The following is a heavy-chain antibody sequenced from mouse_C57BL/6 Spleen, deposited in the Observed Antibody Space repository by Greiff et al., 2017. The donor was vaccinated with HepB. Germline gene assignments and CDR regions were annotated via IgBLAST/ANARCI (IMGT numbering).Heavy chain of an antibody. CDR2: IDPSDSYT. CDR1: GYTFTSYW. CDR3: ARNYGGSYGYFDV. D-gene: IGHD1-1*01. V-gene: IGHV1-59*01. J-gene: IGHJ1*03. Sequence: VQLQQPGAELVRPGTSVKLSCKASGYTFTSYWMHWVKQRPGQGLEWIGVIDPSDSYTNYNQKFKGKATLTVDTSSSTAYMQLSSLTSEDSAVYYCARNYGGSYGYFDVWGTGTTVTVSS.